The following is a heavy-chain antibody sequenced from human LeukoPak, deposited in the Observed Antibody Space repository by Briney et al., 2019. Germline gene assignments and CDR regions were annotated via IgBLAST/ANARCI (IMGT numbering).Heavy chain of an antibody. CDR2: INHSGST. CDR3: ARGVRSWGRKTSYYFDY. V-gene: IGHV4-34*01. Sequence: SETLSLTCAVYGGSFSGYYWSWIRQPPGKGLEWIGEINHSGSTNYNPSLKSRVTISVDTSKNQFSLKLSSVTAADTAVYYCARGVRSWGRKTSYYFDYWGQGTLVTVSS. D-gene: IGHD3-16*01. J-gene: IGHJ4*02. CDR1: GGSFSGYY.